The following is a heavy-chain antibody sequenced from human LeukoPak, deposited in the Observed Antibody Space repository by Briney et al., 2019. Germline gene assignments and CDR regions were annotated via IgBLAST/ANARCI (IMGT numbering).Heavy chain of an antibody. CDR1: GYTFTSYY. J-gene: IGHJ4*02. CDR3: ARGSAAIRGPYYFDY. Sequence: ASVKVSCKASGYTFTSYYMHWVRQAPGQGLEWMGIINPSGGSTSYAQKFQGRVTMTRDTSTSTVYMELSSLRSEDTAVYYCARGSAAIRGPYYFDYWGQGTLVTVSS. CDR2: INPSGGST. D-gene: IGHD2-2*02. V-gene: IGHV1-46*01.